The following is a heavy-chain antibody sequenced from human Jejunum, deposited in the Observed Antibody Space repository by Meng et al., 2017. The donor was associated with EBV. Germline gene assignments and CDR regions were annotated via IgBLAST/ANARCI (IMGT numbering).Heavy chain of an antibody. CDR2: IYSDSTT. CDR3: AKRETSGWYDL. CDR1: GFIVSNSY. J-gene: IGHJ5*01. D-gene: IGHD6-19*01. V-gene: IGHV3-53*01. Sequence: GPLVACGGRLIHPGGSLILSCAASGFIVSNSYFSWVRQAPGKGLEWVSVIYSDSTTHYADSVKGRFTMSRDNSKSTLFLQMDSLRAEDTAIYYCAKRETSGWYDLWGQGTLVTVSS.